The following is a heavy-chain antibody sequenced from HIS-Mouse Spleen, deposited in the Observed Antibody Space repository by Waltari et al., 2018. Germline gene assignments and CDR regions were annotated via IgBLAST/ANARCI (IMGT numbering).Heavy chain of an antibody. CDR2: IKQDGSEK. V-gene: IGHV3-7*01. CDR3: ARDRYWYFDL. J-gene: IGHJ2*01. Sequence: EVQRVESGGVLVQPGGSRGPAVRSSGFTCGSHCRCWVRQAPGKGLEGVANIKQDGSEKYYVDSVKGRFTISRDNAKNSLYLQMNSLRAEDTAVYYCARDRYWYFDLWGRGTLVTVSS. CDR1: GFTCGSHC.